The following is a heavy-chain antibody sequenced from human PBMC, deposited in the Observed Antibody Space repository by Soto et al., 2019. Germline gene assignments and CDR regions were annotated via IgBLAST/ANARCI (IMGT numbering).Heavy chain of an antibody. CDR3: ARHEDPSTWFDP. V-gene: IGHV5-10-1*01. J-gene: IGHJ5*02. CDR2: IDPSDSYT. CDR1: GYSFTSYW. Sequence: PGESLKISCNGSGYSFTSYWISWVRQMPGKGLEWMGRIDPSDSYTNYSPSYQGHVTISADKSISTAYLQWSSLKASDTAMYYRARHEDPSTWFDPWGQGTLVPVS.